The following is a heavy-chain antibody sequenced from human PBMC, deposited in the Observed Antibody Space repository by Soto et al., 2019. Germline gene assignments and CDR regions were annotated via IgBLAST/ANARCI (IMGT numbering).Heavy chain of an antibody. CDR3: ARRGSQSSGWYYFDY. V-gene: IGHV1-69*13. CDR2: IIPIFGTA. J-gene: IGHJ4*02. CDR1: GGTFSSYA. Sequence: GASVKVSCKASGGTFSSYAISWVRQAPGQGLEWMGGIIPIFGTANYAQKFQGRVTITADESTSTAYMELSSLRSEDTAVYYCARRGSQSSGWYYFDYWGQGTLVTVSS. D-gene: IGHD6-19*01.